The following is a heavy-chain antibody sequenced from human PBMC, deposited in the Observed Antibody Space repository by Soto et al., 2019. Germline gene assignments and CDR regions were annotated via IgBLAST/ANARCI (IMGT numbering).Heavy chain of an antibody. CDR2: ISSYNGNT. V-gene: IGHV1-18*01. CDR3: ARVIAVAGNTHFRMDV. Sequence: QVQLVQSGGEVKKPGASVKVSCKGSGYTFARYGVSWVRQAPGQGLEWMGWISSYNGNTNYARKVQGRVTMTAVTSTSTAYMELRSLRSVDTAVYYCARVIAVAGNTHFRMDVWGQGTTVTVSS. D-gene: IGHD6-19*01. CDR1: GYTFARYG. J-gene: IGHJ6*02.